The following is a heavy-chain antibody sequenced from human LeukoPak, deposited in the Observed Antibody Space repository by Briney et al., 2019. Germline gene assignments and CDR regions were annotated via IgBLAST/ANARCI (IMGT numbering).Heavy chain of an antibody. CDR1: GYTFTSYG. V-gene: IGHV1-18*01. CDR3: ARYLPKDYCSSTSCYSGLWWFDP. J-gene: IGHJ5*02. Sequence: ASVKVSCKASGYTFTSYGISWVRQAPGQGLEWMGCISAYNGNTNYAQKLQGRVTMTTDTSTSTAYMQLRSLRSDDTAVYYCARYLPKDYCSSTSCYSGLWWFDPWGQGTLVTVSS. CDR2: ISAYNGNT. D-gene: IGHD2-2*01.